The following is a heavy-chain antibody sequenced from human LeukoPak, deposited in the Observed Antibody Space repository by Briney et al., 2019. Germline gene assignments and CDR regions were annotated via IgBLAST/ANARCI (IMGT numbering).Heavy chain of an antibody. Sequence: SETLSLTCAVYGGSFSGYYWSWIRQPPGKGLEWIGEINHSGSTNYNPSLKSRVTISVDTSKNQFSLKLSSVTAADTAVYYCARAGGSSESYYFDYWGQGTWSPSPQ. D-gene: IGHD6-6*01. CDR1: GGSFSGYY. V-gene: IGHV4-34*01. J-gene: IGHJ4*02. CDR3: ARAGGSSESYYFDY. CDR2: INHSGST.